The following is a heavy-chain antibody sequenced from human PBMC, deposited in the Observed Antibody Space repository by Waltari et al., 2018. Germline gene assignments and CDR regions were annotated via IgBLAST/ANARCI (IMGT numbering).Heavy chain of an antibody. J-gene: IGHJ4*02. CDR1: GFIFGNCN. CDR2: NSHDGSNK. CDR3: VKYSGFDYFFDY. D-gene: IGHD5-12*01. V-gene: IGHV3-30*18. Sequence: QFQLVESGGGVVQPGRSLRLSCAASGFIFGNCNMHWVRQTPGQGLQWVTANSHDGSNKDYAESVKSRFTVSRDNSNNTLYLQINSLRADDTGIYFCVKYSGFDYFFDYWGQGTLVTVSS.